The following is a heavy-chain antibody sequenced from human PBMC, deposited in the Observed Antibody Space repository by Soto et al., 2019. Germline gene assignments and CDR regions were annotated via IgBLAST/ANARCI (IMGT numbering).Heavy chain of an antibody. CDR2: IYYSGST. CDR3: ARGPGDYADY. D-gene: IGHD4-17*01. CDR1: GGSISSGDYY. Sequence: QVQLQESGPGLVKPSQTLSLTCTVSGGSISSGDYYWSWIRQPPGKGLEWIGYIYYSGSTYYNPPLKXXVXIXXDTSKNQFSLQLSSVTAADTAVYYCARGPGDYADYWGQGTLVTVSS. J-gene: IGHJ4*02. V-gene: IGHV4-30-4*01.